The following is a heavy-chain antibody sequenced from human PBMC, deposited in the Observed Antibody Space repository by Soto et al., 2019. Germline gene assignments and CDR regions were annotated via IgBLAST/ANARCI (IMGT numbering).Heavy chain of an antibody. V-gene: IGHV3-30*18. CDR3: AKDDGQGY. Sequence: GGSLRLSCAASGFTFSTYGFHWVRQAPGKAPEWVAGLLAATNKDYYADSVKGRFTISRDNSKNIFYLQMNSLRDEDTAIYFCAKDDGQGYWGQGTLVTVSS. J-gene: IGHJ4*02. CDR1: GFTFSTYG. CDR2: LLAATNKD.